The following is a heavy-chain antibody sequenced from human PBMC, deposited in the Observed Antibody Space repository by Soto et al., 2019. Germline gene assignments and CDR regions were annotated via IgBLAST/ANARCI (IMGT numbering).Heavy chain of an antibody. Sequence: KPSETLSLTCTVSGGSITDYSWVWIRQPAGKGLEWIGRIFSSGSTNYNPSLKGRITMSLDTSKNQFSLKLNSATATDTAVYFCARHKGVVVTADNWFDTWGQGILVTVSS. CDR1: GGSITDYS. CDR2: IFSSGST. CDR3: ARHKGVVVTADNWFDT. J-gene: IGHJ5*02. D-gene: IGHD2-21*02. V-gene: IGHV4-4*07.